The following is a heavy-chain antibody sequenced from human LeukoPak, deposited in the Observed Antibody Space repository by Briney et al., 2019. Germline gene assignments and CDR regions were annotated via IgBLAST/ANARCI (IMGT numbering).Heavy chain of an antibody. CDR2: ISYDGSNK. CDR1: GFTFSSYG. V-gene: IGHV3-30*18. Sequence: GGSLRLSCAASGFTFSSYGMHWVRQAPGKGLEWVAVISYDGSNKYYADSVKGRFTISRDNSKNTLHLQMNSLRAEDTAVYYCAKCRTMWVPPFDIWGQGTMVTVSS. J-gene: IGHJ3*02. CDR3: AKCRTMWVPPFDI. D-gene: IGHD3-10*02.